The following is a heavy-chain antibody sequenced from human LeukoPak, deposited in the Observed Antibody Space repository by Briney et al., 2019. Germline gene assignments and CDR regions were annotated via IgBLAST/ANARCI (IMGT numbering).Heavy chain of an antibody. CDR3: ARVSGDCP. V-gene: IGHV3-20*04. CDR1: GFTFDDYG. CDR2: IIWSGGST. J-gene: IGHJ5*02. D-gene: IGHD2-21*02. Sequence: GGSLRLSCAASGFTFDDYGMSWVRQAPGKGPEWVCCIIWSGGSTGYADSVKGRFTISRDNAKNSLYLQMNSLRAADTAVYYCARVSGDCPWGQGALVTVSS.